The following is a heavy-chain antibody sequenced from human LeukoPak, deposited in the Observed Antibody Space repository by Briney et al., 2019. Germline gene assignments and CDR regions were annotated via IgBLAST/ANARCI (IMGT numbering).Heavy chain of an antibody. J-gene: IGHJ4*02. Sequence: PSETLSLTCTVSGGSISSSSYYWGWIRQPPGKGLEWIGSIYYSGSTYYNPSLKSRVTISVDTSKNQFSLKLSSVTAADTAVYYCAREGVRSTMVRGVIWGQGTLVTVSS. CDR3: AREGVRSTMVRGVI. CDR1: GGSISSSSYY. V-gene: IGHV4-39*07. D-gene: IGHD3-10*01. CDR2: IYYSGST.